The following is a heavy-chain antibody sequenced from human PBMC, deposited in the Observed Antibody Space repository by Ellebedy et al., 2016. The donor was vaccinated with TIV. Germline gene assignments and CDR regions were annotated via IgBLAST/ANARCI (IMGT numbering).Heavy chain of an antibody. CDR3: ARARGWYGSDGMDV. CDR2: IYGGGNT. CDR1: GFTVSSNY. J-gene: IGHJ6*04. Sequence: GESLKISCAASGFTVSSNYMSWVRRAPGQWLGWVSVIYGGGNTDYAEHVEGRFTISRDNSKNTVYLQMNSLRAEDTAVYYCARARGWYGSDGMDVWGEGTTVTVSS. V-gene: IGHV3-53*01. D-gene: IGHD6-19*01.